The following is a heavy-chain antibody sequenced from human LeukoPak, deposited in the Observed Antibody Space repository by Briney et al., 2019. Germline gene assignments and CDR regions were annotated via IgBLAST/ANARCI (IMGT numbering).Heavy chain of an antibody. D-gene: IGHD6-13*01. Sequence: PSETLSLTCTVSGGSISCYYWSWIRQPPGKGLEWIGYIYYSGSTNYNPSLKSRVTISVDTSKNQFSLKLSSVTAADTAVYYCARDPGAAAGYDYWGQGTLVTVSS. CDR1: GGSISCYY. J-gene: IGHJ4*02. CDR2: IYYSGST. V-gene: IGHV4-59*01. CDR3: ARDPGAAAGYDY.